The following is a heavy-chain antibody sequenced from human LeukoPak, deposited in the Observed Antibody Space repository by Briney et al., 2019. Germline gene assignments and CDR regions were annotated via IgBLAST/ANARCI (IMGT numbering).Heavy chain of an antibody. CDR3: ARRGGSGRAFNY. Sequence: PSETLSLTCSVSGASISGGTYYWGWIRQPPGKGLEWIGSIYYTGSTYDNPSLKSRVTISVDTSKNQFSLKLSSVTAADTAVYYCARRGGSGRAFNYWGQGTLVTVSS. CDR1: GASISGGTYY. CDR2: IYYTGST. J-gene: IGHJ4*02. D-gene: IGHD1-26*01. V-gene: IGHV4-39*01.